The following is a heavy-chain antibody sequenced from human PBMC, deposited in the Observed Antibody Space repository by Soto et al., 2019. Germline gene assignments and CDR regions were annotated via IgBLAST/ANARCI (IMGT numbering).Heavy chain of an antibody. CDR3: AKGQGWSYYYDS. V-gene: IGHV3-23*01. J-gene: IGHJ4*02. CDR2: MGGSGGT. Sequence: EVQLLESGGGLVQPGGSLRLSCAASGFTFSSYAMSWVRLAPGKGLEWFSSMGGSGGTYYADSVKGRFTISRDNSKNMLYLHLNSLRAEDTAMYYCAKGQGWSYYYDSWGQGTLVTVSS. CDR1: GFTFSSYA. D-gene: IGHD2-15*01.